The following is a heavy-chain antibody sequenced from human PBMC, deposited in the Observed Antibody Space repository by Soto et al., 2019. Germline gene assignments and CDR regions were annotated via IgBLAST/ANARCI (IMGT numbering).Heavy chain of an antibody. J-gene: IGHJ4*02. CDR2: IIPIFGTA. D-gene: IGHD6-6*01. Sequence: QVQLVQSGAEVQKPGSSVKVSCKASGGTFSSYAISWVRQAPGQGLEWMGGIIPIFGTANYAQKFQGRVTITADESTSTAYMELSSLRSEDTAVYYCARDLAGAARPGGYFDYWGQGTLVTVSS. CDR1: GGTFSSYA. V-gene: IGHV1-69*01. CDR3: ARDLAGAARPGGYFDY.